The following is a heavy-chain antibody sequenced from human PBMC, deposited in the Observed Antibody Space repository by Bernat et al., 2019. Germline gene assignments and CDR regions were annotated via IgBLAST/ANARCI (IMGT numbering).Heavy chain of an antibody. V-gene: IGHV3-15*07. J-gene: IGHJ4*02. Sequence: EVQMEESGGGPVKPGGSLRLSCAASGFTFSNAWMNWVRQAPGKGLERVGGIKSKPDGGTPDYASPVKGRFTISRDDSKTTVYLQMNSLKTEDTAVYYCSTGGYYFDYWGQGTLVTVSS. D-gene: IGHD3-16*01. CDR3: STGGYYFDY. CDR1: GFTFSNAW. CDR2: IKSKPDGGTP.